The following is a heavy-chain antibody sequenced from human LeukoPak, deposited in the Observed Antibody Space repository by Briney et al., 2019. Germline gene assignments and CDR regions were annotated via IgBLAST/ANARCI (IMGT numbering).Heavy chain of an antibody. D-gene: IGHD2-2*01. CDR3: ARVGCSSTSCPDYNWFDP. CDR2: IYYSGST. V-gene: IGHV4-31*03. CDR1: GGSISSGGYY. J-gene: IGHJ5*02. Sequence: SQTLSLTCTVSGGSISSGGYYWSWIRQHPGKGLEWIGYIYYSGSTYYNPSLKSRVTISVDTSKNQLSLKLSSVTAADTAVYYCARVGCSSTSCPDYNWFDPWGQGTLVTVSS.